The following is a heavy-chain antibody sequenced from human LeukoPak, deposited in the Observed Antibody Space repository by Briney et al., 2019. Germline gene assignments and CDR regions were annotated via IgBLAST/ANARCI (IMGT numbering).Heavy chain of an antibody. Sequence: GGSLRLSCTASGFTFSNYGMNWVRQAPGKGLEWLSYISSSGSSKYYTDSVKGRVTISRDNAKNSLYLQMNSLRAEDTAIYYCAREYSSTWYAGRGLSDYWGQGTLVTVSS. V-gene: IGHV3-48*03. CDR3: AREYSSTWYAGRGLSDY. J-gene: IGHJ4*02. D-gene: IGHD6-13*01. CDR2: ISSSGSSK. CDR1: GFTFSNYG.